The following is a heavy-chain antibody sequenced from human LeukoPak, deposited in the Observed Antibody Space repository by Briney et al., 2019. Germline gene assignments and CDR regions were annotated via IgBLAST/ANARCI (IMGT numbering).Heavy chain of an antibody. CDR2: ISSSGSTR. Sequence: GGSLRLSCAASGVTFIDYYMSWIRQAPGKGLEWVSYISSSGSTRYYADSLKGRFTISRDNAKNSLYLQMNSMRAEDTAVYYCARDRPVEMATPPDYWGQGTLATVSS. D-gene: IGHD5-24*01. CDR3: ARDRPVEMATPPDY. CDR1: GVTFIDYY. J-gene: IGHJ4*02. V-gene: IGHV3-11*01.